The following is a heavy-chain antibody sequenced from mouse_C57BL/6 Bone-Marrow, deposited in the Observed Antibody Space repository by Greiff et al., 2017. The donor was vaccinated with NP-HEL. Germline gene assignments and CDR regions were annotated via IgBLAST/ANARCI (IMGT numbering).Heavy chain of an antibody. CDR2: MWGDGST. Sequence: VQLVESGPGLVAPSQSLSITCTVSGFSLTSYGVSWVRQPPGKGLEWLGVMWGDGSTNYHSALISRLSISKDNSKSQVCLKLNSLHTDDTATYYGAKLWLLPHYFDDWGQGTTLTVSS. D-gene: IGHD2-3*01. J-gene: IGHJ2*01. CDR1: GFSLTSYG. V-gene: IGHV2-3*01. CDR3: AKLWLLPHYFDD.